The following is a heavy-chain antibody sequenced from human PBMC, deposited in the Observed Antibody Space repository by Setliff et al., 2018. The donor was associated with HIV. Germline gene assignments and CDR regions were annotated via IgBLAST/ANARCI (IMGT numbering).Heavy chain of an antibody. V-gene: IGHV1-18*01. J-gene: IGHJ1*01. CDR1: GGTFSSYA. CDR3: AQAQTSVSGSYYQYLQH. D-gene: IGHD3-10*01. Sequence: ASVKVSCKASGGTFSSYAISWVRQAPGQRLEWMGWINAGNGNTRYAQRFQGRVSMTRDTSTSTVYMELSSLRAEDTAVYYCAQAQTSVSGSYYQYLQHWGQGTLVTVSS. CDR2: INAGNGNT.